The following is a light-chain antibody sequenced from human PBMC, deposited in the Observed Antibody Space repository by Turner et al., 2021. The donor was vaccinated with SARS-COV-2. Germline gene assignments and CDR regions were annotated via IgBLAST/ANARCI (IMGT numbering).Light chain of an antibody. CDR3: QYYDSSLSGSVV. V-gene: IGLV1-40*01. CDR1: S. J-gene: IGLJ2*01. CDR2: GNS. Sequence: QSVLTHPPSVSGAPGQRDTISCTGSSPNLLIYGNSNRPSGVPDRFSGSKSGTSGALAITGLEAEDEADYYCQYYDSSLSGSVVFGGGTKLTVL.